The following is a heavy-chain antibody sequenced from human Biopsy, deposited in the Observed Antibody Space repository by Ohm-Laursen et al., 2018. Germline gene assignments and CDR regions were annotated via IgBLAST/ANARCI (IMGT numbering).Heavy chain of an antibody. CDR3: ARAYPPPGRRLVVVAGDFDC. CDR1: GFSFRDYW. V-gene: IGHV3-7*01. D-gene: IGHD2-15*01. J-gene: IGHJ4*02. Sequence: SLRLSCSASGFSFRDYWMSWVRRAPGKGLEWVATIKEDGSEIKYVASVKGRFTISRDNTESSLYLQMNSLTAEDTAVYYCARAYPPPGRRLVVVAGDFDCWGQGTRVTVSS. CDR2: IKEDGSEI.